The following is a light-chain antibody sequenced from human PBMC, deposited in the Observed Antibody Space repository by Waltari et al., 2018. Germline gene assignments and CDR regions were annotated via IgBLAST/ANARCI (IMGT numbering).Light chain of an antibody. CDR3: AAWDDTLKGL. V-gene: IGLV1-44*01. CDR1: SSNVGSNT. J-gene: IGLJ3*02. Sequence: SVLTQPPSASGAPGQTVTITCSIGSSNVGSNTVNWYQQFPGTAPKLLMFNDDQRASGVPGRFSGSRSVTSASLAISGLQSEDEATYYCAAWDDTLKGLFGGGTTLTVL. CDR2: NDD.